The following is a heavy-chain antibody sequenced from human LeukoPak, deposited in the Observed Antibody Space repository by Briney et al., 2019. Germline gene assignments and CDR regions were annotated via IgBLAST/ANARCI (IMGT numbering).Heavy chain of an antibody. V-gene: IGHV4-4*09. CDR1: GGSISSYY. Sequence: SETLSLTCTVSGGSISSYYWSWIRQPPGKGLEWIGYIYTSGSTNYNPSLKSRVTISVDTSKNRFSLKLSSVTAADTAVYYCARQIAARPKNWFDPWGQGTLVTVSS. CDR3: ARQIAARPKNWFDP. CDR2: IYTSGST. D-gene: IGHD6-6*01. J-gene: IGHJ5*02.